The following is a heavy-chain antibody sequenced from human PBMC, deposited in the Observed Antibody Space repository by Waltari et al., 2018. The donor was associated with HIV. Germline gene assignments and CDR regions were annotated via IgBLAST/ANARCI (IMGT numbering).Heavy chain of an antibody. J-gene: IGHJ5*02. CDR3: AKLGNYNWLDP. CDR2: INTCTGNP. Sequence: QVQLVQSGSELKKPGASVKVSCKASGYIFTKYAMNWVRQTPGHGLECMGWINTCTGNPTDAQGFTVLFVFSLDPSVSTAYLQISSLKPEDTAVYYCAKLGNYNWLDPWGQGTLVTVSS. V-gene: IGHV7-4-1*02. CDR1: GYIFTKYA. D-gene: IGHD7-27*01.